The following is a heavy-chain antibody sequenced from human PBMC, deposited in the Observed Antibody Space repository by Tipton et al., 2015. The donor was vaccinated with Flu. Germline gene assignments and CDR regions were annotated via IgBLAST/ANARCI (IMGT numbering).Heavy chain of an antibody. V-gene: IGHV1-18*04. Sequence: QLVQSGVEVKKPGASVKVSCKASGYTFINYGISWVRQAPGQGLEWMGWISVYNGHTSYAQKFQGRVTMTTDASTSTVYMELRSLRSDDTAVYYCARDVGRFAYYYHGLDVWGQGPTVTVS. CDR2: ISVYNGHT. CDR3: ARDVGRFAYYYHGLDV. CDR1: GYTFINYG. J-gene: IGHJ6*02.